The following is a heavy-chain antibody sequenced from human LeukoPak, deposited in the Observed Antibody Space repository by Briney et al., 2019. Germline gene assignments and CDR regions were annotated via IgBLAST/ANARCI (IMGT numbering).Heavy chain of an antibody. CDR1: GYTFTSYY. D-gene: IGHD3-22*01. Sequence: GASVKVSCKASGYTFTSYYMHWVRQAPGQGLEWMGIINPSGGSTSYTQKFQGRVTMTRATSTSTVYMGLRSLRSEDTAVFYCAISYYERDAFDIWGQGRKVTVSS. V-gene: IGHV1-46*01. CDR3: AISYYERDAFDI. CDR2: INPSGGST. J-gene: IGHJ3*02.